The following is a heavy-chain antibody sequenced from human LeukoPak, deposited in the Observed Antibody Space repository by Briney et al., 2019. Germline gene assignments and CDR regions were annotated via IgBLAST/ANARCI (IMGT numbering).Heavy chain of an antibody. CDR1: GFTFSSYW. D-gene: IGHD3-16*02. Sequence: GGSLRLSCAASGFTFSSYWMSWVRQAPGKGLEWVANIKQDGSEKYYVDSVKGRFTISRDNAKNSLYLQMNSLRAEDTAVYYCARDLYDYVWGSYRYFDYWGQGTLVTVSS. J-gene: IGHJ4*02. CDR2: IKQDGSEK. V-gene: IGHV3-7*01. CDR3: ARDLYDYVWGSYRYFDY.